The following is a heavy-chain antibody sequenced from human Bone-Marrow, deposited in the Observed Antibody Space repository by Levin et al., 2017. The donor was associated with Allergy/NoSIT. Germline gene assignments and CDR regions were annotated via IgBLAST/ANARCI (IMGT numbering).Heavy chain of an antibody. V-gene: IGHV3-23*01. CDR1: GFTFSSYA. J-gene: IGHJ1*01. CDR2: ISGSGGST. D-gene: IGHD4-17*01. CDR3: AKGGDYGDYAEYFQH. Sequence: GGSLRLSCAASGFTFSSYAMSWVRQAPGKGLEWVSAISGSGGSTYYADSVKGRFTISRDNSKNTLYLQMNSLRAEDTAVYYCAKGGDYGDYAEYFQHWGQGTLVTVSS.